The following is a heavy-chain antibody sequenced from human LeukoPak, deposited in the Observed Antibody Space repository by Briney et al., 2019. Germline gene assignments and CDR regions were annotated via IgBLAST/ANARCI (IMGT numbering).Heavy chain of an antibody. V-gene: IGHV3-23*01. Sequence: GWSVRLSCAASGFTLSRFALSWVRQAPGKGLEWVSGISGSCGGSYYADSVMGRFTISRDDSKNTLYLQMNSLRVEVTAVYYCAKDSPFNSGSFDYWGQGTLVTVSS. CDR1: GFTLSRFA. CDR3: AKDSPFNSGSFDY. CDR2: ISGSCGGS. D-gene: IGHD3-10*01. J-gene: IGHJ4*02.